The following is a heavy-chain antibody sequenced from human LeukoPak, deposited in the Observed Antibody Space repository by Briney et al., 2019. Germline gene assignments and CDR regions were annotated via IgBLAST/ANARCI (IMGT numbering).Heavy chain of an antibody. D-gene: IGHD6-19*01. J-gene: IGHJ4*02. CDR3: ARWYSSGWALDY. CDR2: IHYSGST. Sequence: SETLSLTCTVSGGTISSYYWNWIRPPPGKGPEWIGYIHYSGSTKYNPSLKSRVTIPVDTSKNQFSLKRSSVTAADTAVYYCARWYSSGWALDYGGQGTLVTVSS. V-gene: IGHV4-59*08. CDR1: GGTISSYY.